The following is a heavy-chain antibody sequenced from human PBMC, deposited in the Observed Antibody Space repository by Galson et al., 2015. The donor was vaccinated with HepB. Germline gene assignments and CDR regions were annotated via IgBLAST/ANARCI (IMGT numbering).Heavy chain of an antibody. V-gene: IGHV3-23*01. CDR1: GFTFSNYA. CDR3: VKWARPGYGYFSEGFDV. Sequence: SLRLSCAASGFTFSNYAMSWVRQAPGKGLEWVSAISDGGDDTYYADSVRGRFTISRDNFKNALYLQMNSPRAEDTAAYYCVKWARPGYGYFSEGFDVWGQGTMVTVSS. D-gene: IGHD2-2*03. CDR2: ISDGGDDT. J-gene: IGHJ3*01.